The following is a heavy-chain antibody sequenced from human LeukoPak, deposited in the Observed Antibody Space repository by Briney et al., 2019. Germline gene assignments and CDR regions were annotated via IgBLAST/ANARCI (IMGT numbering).Heavy chain of an antibody. V-gene: IGHV3-66*01. CDR3: ARGDWLNAFDI. CDR1: GFTVSSNY. Sequence: PGGSLRLSCAASGFTVSSNYMSWVRQAPGKGLGWVSVIYSGGSTYYADSVKGRFTISRDNSKNTLYLQMNSLRAEDTAVYYCARGDWLNAFDIWGQGTMVTVSS. J-gene: IGHJ3*02. D-gene: IGHD3-9*01. CDR2: IYSGGST.